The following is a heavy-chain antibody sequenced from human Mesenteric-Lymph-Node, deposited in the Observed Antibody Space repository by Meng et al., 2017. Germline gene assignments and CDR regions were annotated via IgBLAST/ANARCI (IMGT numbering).Heavy chain of an antibody. Sequence: ASVKVSCKASGYSFTSYYIHWVRQAPGQGLEWRGVINPNGGYTSYAQSFQGRVTVTRDTSTNTAYMELRSLRSDDTAVYYCARDSRDIVVVPAAIHDYWGQGTLVTVSS. CDR2: INPNGGYT. CDR1: GYSFTSYY. D-gene: IGHD2-2*02. J-gene: IGHJ4*02. CDR3: ARDSRDIVVVPAAIHDY. V-gene: IGHV1-46*01.